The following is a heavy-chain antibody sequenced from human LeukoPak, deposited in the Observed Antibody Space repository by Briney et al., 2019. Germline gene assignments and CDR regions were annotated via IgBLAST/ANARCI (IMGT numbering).Heavy chain of an antibody. CDR2: ISSGSSFI. D-gene: IGHD6-13*01. CDR3: ARDSGSPQDAFDI. Sequence: GGSLRLSCAASGFTFSSYSMNWVRQAPGKGLEWVSSISSGSSFIYYADSVKGRFTISRDNTKNSLYLQMNSLRAEDTAVYYCARDSGSPQDAFDIWGQGTMVTVSS. J-gene: IGHJ3*02. CDR1: GFTFSSYS. V-gene: IGHV3-21*01.